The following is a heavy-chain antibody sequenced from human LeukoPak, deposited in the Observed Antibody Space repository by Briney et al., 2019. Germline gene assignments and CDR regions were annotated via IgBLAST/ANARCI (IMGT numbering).Heavy chain of an antibody. CDR3: TRAGCTDAFDI. J-gene: IGHJ3*02. CDR2: INPNSGGT. V-gene: IGHV1-2*06. Sequence: ASMKVSCKASGHTFTTYYMHWVRQAPGQGLEWMGRINPNSGGTDYAQKFQGRVTMTRDTSISTLYMELGSLRSDDTAVYYCTRAGCTDAFDIWGQGTMVTVSS. CDR1: GHTFTTYY.